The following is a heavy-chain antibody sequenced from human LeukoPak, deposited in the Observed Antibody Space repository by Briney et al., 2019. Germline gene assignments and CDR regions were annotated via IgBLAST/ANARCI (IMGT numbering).Heavy chain of an antibody. CDR1: GDSFSGYY. D-gene: IGHD1-26*01. CDR3: ARSWAGMYYPFYYFDY. Sequence: SEALSLTCAVYGDSFSGYYWSWIRQPPGKGLEWIAEINHRGTTHYNPSLKSRVNISADTSKNQFSLHLDSVTAADTAVYYCARSWAGMYYPFYYFDYWGQGTLVSVSS. V-gene: IGHV4-34*01. J-gene: IGHJ4*02. CDR2: INHRGTT.